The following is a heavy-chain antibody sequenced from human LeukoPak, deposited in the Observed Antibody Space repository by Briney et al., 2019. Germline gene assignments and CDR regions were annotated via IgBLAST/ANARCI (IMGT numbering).Heavy chain of an antibody. J-gene: IGHJ5*02. CDR3: ARTGGYSQLFDP. V-gene: IGHV3-48*03. CDR2: ISSSGSTI. CDR1: GFTFSSYE. D-gene: IGHD5-18*01. Sequence: GGSLRLSCAASGFTFSSYEMNWFRQAPGKGLEWVSYISSSGSTIYYADSVKGRFTISRDNAKNSLYLQMNSLRAEDTAVYYCARTGGYSQLFDPWGQGTLVAVSS.